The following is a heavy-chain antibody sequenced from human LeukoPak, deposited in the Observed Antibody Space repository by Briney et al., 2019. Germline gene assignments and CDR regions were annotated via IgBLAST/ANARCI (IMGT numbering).Heavy chain of an antibody. CDR3: TTGNYYDNSGEN. V-gene: IGHV3-15*01. Sequence: GGSLRLSCAASGFTFSNAWMSWVRQAPGKGLEWVGRIKTKTDGETTDYAAPVKGRFTISRDDSKNTLFLQMNSLKTEDTAVYYCTTGNYYDNSGENWGQGTLVTVSS. CDR1: GFTFSNAW. J-gene: IGHJ4*02. D-gene: IGHD3-22*01. CDR2: IKTKTDGETT.